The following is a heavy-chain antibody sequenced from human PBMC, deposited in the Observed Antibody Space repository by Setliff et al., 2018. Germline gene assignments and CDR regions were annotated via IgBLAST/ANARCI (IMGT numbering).Heavy chain of an antibody. Sequence: GGSLRLSCVTSGFPFSSSPMTWVRQAPGKGLEWVCAFATGGGAYYADSVRCRFTISRDNSRDTLFLLMTDLRPEDTAVYYCAAGVIDYWGQGTVVTVS. V-gene: IGHV3-23*01. J-gene: IGHJ4*01. D-gene: IGHD6-13*01. CDR2: FATGGGA. CDR3: AAGVIDY. CDR1: GFPFSSSP.